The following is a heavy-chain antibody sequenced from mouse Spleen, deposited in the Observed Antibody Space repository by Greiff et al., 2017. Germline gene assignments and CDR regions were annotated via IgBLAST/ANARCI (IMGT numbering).Heavy chain of an antibody. Sequence: VQLQQSGPGLVAPSQSLSITCTVSGFSLTSYGVDWVRQSPGKGLEWLGVIWGGGSTNYNSALKSRLSISKDNSKSQVFLKMNSLQTDDTAMYYCDSGGLGNPAFAYWGQGTLVTVSA. CDR2: IWGGGST. V-gene: IGHV2-6*01. J-gene: IGHJ3*01. CDR3: DSGGLGNPAFAY. CDR1: GFSLTSYG. D-gene: IGHD3-3*01.